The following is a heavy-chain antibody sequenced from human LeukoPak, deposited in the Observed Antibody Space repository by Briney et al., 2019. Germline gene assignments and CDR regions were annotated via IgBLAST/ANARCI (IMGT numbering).Heavy chain of an antibody. Sequence: PGGSLRLSCAASGFTFSNYEMNWVRQAPGKGLQWVSYISTGSTTIYYADSVKGRFTISRDNAKNSLYLQMNSLRAKDTAVYYCARAGYSFDSPNYFDYWGQGTLVTVSS. V-gene: IGHV3-48*03. D-gene: IGHD5-18*01. J-gene: IGHJ4*02. CDR1: GFTFSNYE. CDR2: ISTGSTTI. CDR3: ARAGYSFDSPNYFDY.